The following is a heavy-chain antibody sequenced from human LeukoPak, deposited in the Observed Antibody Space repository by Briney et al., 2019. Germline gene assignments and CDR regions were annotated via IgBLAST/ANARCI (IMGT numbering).Heavy chain of an antibody. D-gene: IGHD3-9*01. CDR1: GFTFSSYE. Sequence: GGSLGLSCAASGFTFSSYEMNWVRQAPGKGLEWVSYISSSGSTIYYADSVKGRFTISRDNAKNSLYLQMNSLRAEDTAVYYCARATYYDILTGLDYWGQGTLVTVSS. V-gene: IGHV3-48*03. J-gene: IGHJ4*02. CDR3: ARATYYDILTGLDY. CDR2: ISSSGSTI.